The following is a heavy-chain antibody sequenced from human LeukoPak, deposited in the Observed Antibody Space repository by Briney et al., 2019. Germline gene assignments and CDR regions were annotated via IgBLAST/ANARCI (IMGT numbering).Heavy chain of an antibody. CDR1: GGSISSSSYY. J-gene: IGHJ4*02. V-gene: IGHV4-39*01. CDR2: IYYSGNT. D-gene: IGHD3-3*01. CDR3: ARQTGVGLFILP. Sequence: SETLSLTCTVSGGSISSSSYYWGWIRQPPGKGLEWVGSIYYSGNTYYNPSLKSRVTISVDTSKNQFSLKLTSVTAADTAVYYCARQTGVGLFILPGGRGTLVTVSS.